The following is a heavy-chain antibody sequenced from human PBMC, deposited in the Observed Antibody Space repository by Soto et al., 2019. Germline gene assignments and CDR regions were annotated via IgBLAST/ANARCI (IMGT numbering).Heavy chain of an antibody. CDR1: GFTVSSNY. V-gene: IGHV3-53*02. CDR3: ARGRSMAAGHIDY. Sequence: EVQLVETGGGLIQPGGSLRLSCAASGFTVSSNYMSWVRQAPGKGLEWVSVIYSGGSTYYADSVKGRFTISRDNSKNTLYLQTNSLRAEDTAVYYCARGRSMAAGHIDYWGQGTLVTVSS. CDR2: IYSGGST. J-gene: IGHJ4*02. D-gene: IGHD6-13*01.